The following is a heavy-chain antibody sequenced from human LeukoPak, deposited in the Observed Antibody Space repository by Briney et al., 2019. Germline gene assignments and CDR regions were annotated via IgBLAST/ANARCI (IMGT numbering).Heavy chain of an antibody. D-gene: IGHD6-13*01. Sequence: GGSLRLSCAGSGFTFSSYSMNWVRQAPGKGLEWVSSISSSSSYIYYVDSVKGRFTISRDNAKNSLYLQMNSLRAEDTAVYYCAMEGMGFDYWGQGTLVTVSS. CDR3: AMEGMGFDY. CDR1: GFTFSSYS. J-gene: IGHJ4*02. CDR2: ISSSSSYI. V-gene: IGHV3-21*01.